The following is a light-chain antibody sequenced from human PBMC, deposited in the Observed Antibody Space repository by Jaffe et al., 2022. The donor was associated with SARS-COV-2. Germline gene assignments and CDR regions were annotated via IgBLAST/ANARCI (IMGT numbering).Light chain of an antibody. CDR3: VLYLPSGMV. J-gene: IGLJ2*01. CDR1: SGSVSTNYY. CDR2: NIN. V-gene: IGLV8-61*01. Sequence: QTVVTQEPSFSVSPGGTVTLTCGLSSGSVSTNYYPSWYQQTPGQAPRTLIYNINTRSSGVPDRFSGSMLGNKAALTITGAQADDESDYYCVLYLPSGMVFGGGTKLTVL.